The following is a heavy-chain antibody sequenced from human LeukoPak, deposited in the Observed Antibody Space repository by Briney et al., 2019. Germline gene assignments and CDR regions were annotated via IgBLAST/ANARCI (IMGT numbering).Heavy chain of an antibody. CDR3: ASPGEPVPYDAFDI. D-gene: IGHD7-27*01. V-gene: IGHV1-18*01. Sequence: ASVKVSCKASGYTFSRYGISWVRQAPGQGLEWMGWISAYNGNTNYAQKLQGRVTMTTDTSTSTAYMELRSLRSDDTAVYYCASPGEPVPYDAFDIWGQGTMVTVSS. CDR1: GYTFSRYG. CDR2: ISAYNGNT. J-gene: IGHJ3*02.